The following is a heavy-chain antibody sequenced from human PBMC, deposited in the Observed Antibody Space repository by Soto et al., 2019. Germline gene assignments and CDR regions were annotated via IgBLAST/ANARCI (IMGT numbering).Heavy chain of an antibody. J-gene: IGHJ5*02. CDR1: GFTFSIYA. Sequence: QVQLVESGGGVVQPGRSLRLSCAASGFTFSIYAMHWVRQAPGKGLEWVAVISYDGSNKYYADSVKGRFTISRDNSKNTVYLQMNPLRAEDSAVYYCAREYSGGGSPPWGQGPLVPVSS. D-gene: IGHD6-19*01. V-gene: IGHV3-30-3*01. CDR2: ISYDGSNK. CDR3: AREYSGGGSPP.